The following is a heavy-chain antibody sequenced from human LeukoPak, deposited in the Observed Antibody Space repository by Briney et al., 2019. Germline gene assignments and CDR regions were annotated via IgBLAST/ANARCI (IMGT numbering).Heavy chain of an antibody. J-gene: IGHJ5*02. D-gene: IGHD3-3*01. Sequence: ASVKVSCKASGYTFTGYYMHWVRQAPGQGLEWMGWINPNSGGTNYAQKFQGRVTMTRDTSISTAYMELSRLRSDDTAVYYCARVWAGSDFWSGYYPNNWFDPWGQGTLVTVSS. CDR3: ARVWAGSDFWSGYYPNNWFDP. V-gene: IGHV1-2*02. CDR2: INPNSGGT. CDR1: GYTFTGYY.